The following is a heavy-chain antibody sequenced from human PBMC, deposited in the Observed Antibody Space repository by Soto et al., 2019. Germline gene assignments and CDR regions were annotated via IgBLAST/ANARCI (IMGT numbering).Heavy chain of an antibody. J-gene: IGHJ4*02. D-gene: IGHD2-21*02. V-gene: IGHV1-69*06. CDR3: ARTPYCGGDCYSRYFDY. Sequence: QVQLVQSGAEVKKPGSSVKVSCKASGGTFSSYAISWVRQAPGQGLEWMGGIIPTFGTANYAQKFQGRVTITADKSTSTAYMELSSLRSEDTAVYYCARTPYCGGDCYSRYFDYWGQGTLVTVSS. CDR2: IIPTFGTA. CDR1: GGTFSSYA.